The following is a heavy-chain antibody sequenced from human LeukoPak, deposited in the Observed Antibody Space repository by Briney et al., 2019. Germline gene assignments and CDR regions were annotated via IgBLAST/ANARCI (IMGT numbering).Heavy chain of an antibody. CDR1: GFTFSSYG. D-gene: IGHD3-10*01. Sequence: GRSLRLPCAASGFTFSSYGMHWVRQAPGKGLEWVAVISYDGSNKYYADSVKGRFTISRDNSKNTLYLQMNSLRAEDTAVYYCAKVRSLGVRGVITPWGQGTLVTVSS. J-gene: IGHJ5*02. V-gene: IGHV3-30*18. CDR2: ISYDGSNK. CDR3: AKVRSLGVRGVITP.